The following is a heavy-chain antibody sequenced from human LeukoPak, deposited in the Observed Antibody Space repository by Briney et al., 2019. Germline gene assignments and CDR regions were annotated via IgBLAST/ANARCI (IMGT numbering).Heavy chain of an antibody. CDR3: ARDFAYGVAGLIDY. V-gene: IGHV4-59*01. D-gene: IGHD4-17*01. J-gene: IGHJ4*02. Sequence: SETLSLTCTVSGGSISSYYWSWIRQPPGKGLEWIGYIYYSGSTNYNPSLKSRVTISVDTSKNQFSLKLSSVTAADTAVYYCARDFAYGVAGLIDYWGQGTLVTVSS. CDR1: GGSISSYY. CDR2: IYYSGST.